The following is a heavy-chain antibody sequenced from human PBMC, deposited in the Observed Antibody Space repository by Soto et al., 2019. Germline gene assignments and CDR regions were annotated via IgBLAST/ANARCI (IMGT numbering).Heavy chain of an antibody. J-gene: IGHJ4*02. D-gene: IGHD3-3*01. CDR1: GFTFTTNW. CDR3: ARDMGVFWSGYPEGGFDY. CDR2: IKQDGSEK. Sequence: EAQLVESGGGLVQPGGSLRLSCAASGFTFTTNWMSWVRQAPGKGLEWVANIKQDGSEKYFADSPKGRFIISRDNAKTSLYLQMNSLRAEDTAVYYCARDMGVFWSGYPEGGFDYWGQGTPVTVSS. V-gene: IGHV3-7*01.